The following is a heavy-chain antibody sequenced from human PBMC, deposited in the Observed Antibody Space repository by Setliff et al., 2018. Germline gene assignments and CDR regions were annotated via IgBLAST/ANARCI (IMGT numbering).Heavy chain of an antibody. Sequence: GGSLRLSCAAFGFTFSDYWMSWVRQAPGQGLEWVASIKQDGSEKHYADSAKGRFTVSRDNAENSVFLQMDSLSAEDTAVYYCARVYAYSYGFDSWGQGTQVTVSS. J-gene: IGHJ4*02. CDR1: GFTFSDYW. CDR2: IKQDGSEK. V-gene: IGHV3-7*01. CDR3: ARVYAYSYGFDS. D-gene: IGHD5-18*01.